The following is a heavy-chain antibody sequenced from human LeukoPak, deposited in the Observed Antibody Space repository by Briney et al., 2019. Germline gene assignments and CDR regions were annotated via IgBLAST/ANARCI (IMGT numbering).Heavy chain of an antibody. V-gene: IGHV4-59*01. CDR1: GGSLSSYY. CDR2: IYYSGST. Sequence: PSETLSLTCTVSGGSLSSYYWSWIRQPPGKGLEWIGYIYYSGSTNYNPSLKSRVTISVDTSKNQFSLKLSSVTATDTAVYYCARDRRPNSGSCSGSFDYWGQGTLVTVSS. D-gene: IGHD1-26*01. J-gene: IGHJ4*02. CDR3: ARDRRPNSGSCSGSFDY.